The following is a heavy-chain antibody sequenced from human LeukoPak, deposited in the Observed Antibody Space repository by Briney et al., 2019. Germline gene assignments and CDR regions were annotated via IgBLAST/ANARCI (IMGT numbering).Heavy chain of an antibody. CDR3: ARLGSYHDF. CDR1: GGSISSFY. Sequence: SETLSLTCTVSGGSISSFYCNWIRQPAGKGLEWIGRIYTSGSTNYYPSLESRLTLSIDTSRNHLSLKLTSVTAADTAVYFCARLGSYHDFWGQGALVTVSS. V-gene: IGHV4-4*07. J-gene: IGHJ4*02. CDR2: IYTSGST. D-gene: IGHD1-26*01.